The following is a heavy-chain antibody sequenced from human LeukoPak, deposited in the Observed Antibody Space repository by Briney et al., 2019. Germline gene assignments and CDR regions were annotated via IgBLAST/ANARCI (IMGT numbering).Heavy chain of an antibody. V-gene: IGHV4-30-2*01. J-gene: IGHJ6*02. Sequence: PSETLSLTCAVSGGSISSGGYSWSWIRQPPGKGLEWIGYIYHSGSTYYNPSLKSRVTISVDRSKNQFSLKLSSVTAADTAVYYCARDSENGYGMDVWGQGTTVTVSS. CDR1: GGSISSGGYS. CDR3: ARDSENGYGMDV. D-gene: IGHD1-26*01. CDR2: IYHSGST.